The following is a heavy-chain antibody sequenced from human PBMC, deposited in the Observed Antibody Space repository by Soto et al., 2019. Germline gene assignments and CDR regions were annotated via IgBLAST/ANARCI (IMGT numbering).Heavy chain of an antibody. CDR3: ARDTIVGVTALDY. D-gene: IGHD1-26*01. V-gene: IGHV4-61*01. CDR1: GGSVSSGSYY. Sequence: SETLSLTCTVSGGSVSSGSYYWSWIRQPPGKGLEWIGYIYYSGSTNYNPSLKSRVTISVDTSKNQFSLKLSSVTAADTAVYYCARDTIVGVTALDYWGQGPLVTVSS. CDR2: IYYSGST. J-gene: IGHJ4*02.